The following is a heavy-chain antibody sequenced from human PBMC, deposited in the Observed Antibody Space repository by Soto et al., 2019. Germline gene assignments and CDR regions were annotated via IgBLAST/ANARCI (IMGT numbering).Heavy chain of an antibody. CDR1: GGTFSSYA. CDR2: IIPIFGTA. J-gene: IGHJ6*02. CDR3: AREGDRVGPNPYYDFWSATRSTLQDNYYYYYGMDV. V-gene: IGHV1-69*13. D-gene: IGHD3-3*01. Sequence: GASVKVSCKASGGTFSSYAISWVRQAPGQGLEWMGGIIPIFGTANYAQKIQGRVTITADESTSTAYMELSSLRSEDKAVYYYAREGDRVGPNPYYDFWSATRSTLQDNYYYYYGMDVWGQGTTVTVSS.